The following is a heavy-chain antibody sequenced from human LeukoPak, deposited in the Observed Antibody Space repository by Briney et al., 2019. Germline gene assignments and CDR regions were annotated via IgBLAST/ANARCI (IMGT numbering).Heavy chain of an antibody. CDR1: GGSISSYY. Sequence: SETLSLTCTVSGGSISSYYWSWIRQPPGKGLEWVGFIHQSGNANFNSSLKSRVTMSVDTSKNQFSLKLSSVTAADTAVYYCARRHSSSWATLEYWGQGTLVTVSS. CDR3: ARRHSSSWATLEY. D-gene: IGHD6-13*01. V-gene: IGHV4-59*08. J-gene: IGHJ4*02. CDR2: IHQSGNA.